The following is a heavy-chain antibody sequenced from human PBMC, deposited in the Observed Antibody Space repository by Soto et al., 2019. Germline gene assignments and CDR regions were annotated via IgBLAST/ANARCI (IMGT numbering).Heavy chain of an antibody. V-gene: IGHV4-61*01. D-gene: IGHD6-6*01. CDR3: ARGTRSARHWYFDL. J-gene: IGHJ2*01. CDR1: GGSVSSGSYY. CDR2: IYYSGST. Sequence: SETLSLTCTVSGGSVSSGSYYWSWIRQPPGKGLEWIGYIYYSGSTNYNPSLKSRVTISVDTSKNQFSLKLSSVTAADTAVYYCARGTRSARHWYFDLWGRGTLVTVS.